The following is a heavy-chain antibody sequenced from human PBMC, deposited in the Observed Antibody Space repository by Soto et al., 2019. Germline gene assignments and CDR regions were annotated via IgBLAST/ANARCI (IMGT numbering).Heavy chain of an antibody. CDR2: IYYSGST. CDR1: GGSISSYY. Sequence: SETLSLTCTVSGGSISSYYWSWVRQPPGKGLEWIGYIYYSGSTNYNPSLKSRVTITVDTSKNQFSLRLSSVTAADTAMYYCAKVGSGWTGGTDYWGQGTLVTVSS. J-gene: IGHJ4*02. D-gene: IGHD6-19*01. V-gene: IGHV4-59*01. CDR3: AKVGSGWTGGTDY.